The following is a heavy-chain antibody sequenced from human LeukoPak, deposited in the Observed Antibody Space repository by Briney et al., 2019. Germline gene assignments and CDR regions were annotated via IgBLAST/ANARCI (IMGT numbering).Heavy chain of an antibody. CDR1: GFTFSSYA. V-gene: IGHV3-30*04. CDR2: ISYDGSNK. D-gene: IGHD3-10*01. J-gene: IGHJ4*02. Sequence: PGRSLRLSCAASGFTFSSYAMHWVRQAPGKGLEWVAVISYDGSNKYYADSVKGRFTISRDNSKNTLYLQMNSLRAEDTAVYYCARDPLGYYFDYWGQGTLVTVSS. CDR3: ARDPLGYYFDY.